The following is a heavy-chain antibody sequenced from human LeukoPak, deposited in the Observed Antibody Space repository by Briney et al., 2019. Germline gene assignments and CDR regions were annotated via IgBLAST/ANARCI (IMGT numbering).Heavy chain of an antibody. V-gene: IGHV3-30*03. CDR3: AREHGYGSGKYYFEY. CDR1: GFTFSYYG. Sequence: GGSLRLSCAVSGFTFSYYGMHWVRQAPGKGLEWVAVISYDGSNKYYADSVKGRFTISRDNSKNTLYLQMNSLRVEDTAVYYCAREHGYGSGKYYFEYWGQGTLVTVSS. J-gene: IGHJ4*02. D-gene: IGHD3-10*01. CDR2: ISYDGSNK.